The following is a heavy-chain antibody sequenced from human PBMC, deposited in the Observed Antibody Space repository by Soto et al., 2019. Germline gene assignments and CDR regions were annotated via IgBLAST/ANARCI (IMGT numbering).Heavy chain of an antibody. CDR1: GGSFSGYY. D-gene: IGHD2-15*01. CDR3: ARGGKYCSGGSCLNYYMDV. CDR2: INHSGST. V-gene: IGHV4-34*01. J-gene: IGHJ6*03. Sequence: QVQLQQWGAGLLKPSETLSLTCAVYGGSFSGYYWSWIRQPPGKGLEWIGEINHSGSTNYNPSLKSQVTISVDTSKNQFSLKLSSVTAADTAVYYCARGGKYCSGGSCLNYYMDVWGKGTTVTVSS.